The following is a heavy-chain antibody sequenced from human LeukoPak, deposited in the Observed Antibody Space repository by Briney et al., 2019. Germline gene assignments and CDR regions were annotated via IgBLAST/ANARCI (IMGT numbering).Heavy chain of an antibody. CDR2: ISGSGGST. J-gene: IGHJ4*02. V-gene: IGHV3-23*01. D-gene: IGHD5-24*01. CDR3: AKDYSRDGYSPFDY. Sequence: GGSLRHSCAASGFTFSGYAMCWVRQAPGKGVEWVSAISGSGGSTYYADSVKGRFTISRDNSKNTLYLQMNSLRAEDTAVYYCAKDYSRDGYSPFDYWGQGTLVIVSS. CDR1: GFTFSGYA.